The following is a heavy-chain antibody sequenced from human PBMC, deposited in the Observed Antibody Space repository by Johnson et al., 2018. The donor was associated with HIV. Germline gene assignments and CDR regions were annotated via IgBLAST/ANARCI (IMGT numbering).Heavy chain of an antibody. V-gene: IGHV3-20*04. CDR3: ARDRYGGSYPDAFDI. CDR2: INWNGGST. Sequence: VQLVESRGGVVRPGGSLRLSCAASGFTFDDYGMSWVRQAPGKGLEWVSGINWNGGSTGYADSVKGRFTISRDHSKNTLYLQMNSRRAEDTAVYYCARDRYGGSYPDAFDIWGQGTMVTVSS. CDR1: GFTFDDYG. D-gene: IGHD1-26*01. J-gene: IGHJ3*02.